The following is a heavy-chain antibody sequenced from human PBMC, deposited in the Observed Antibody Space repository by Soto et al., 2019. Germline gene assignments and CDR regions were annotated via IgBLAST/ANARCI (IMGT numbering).Heavy chain of an antibody. Sequence: PGGTLRLPCAAAPFSFSTYAMNWVRQAPGQGLEWVSTISASGGSTYYADSVKGRFTISRGNSKITLYLQMNSLRAEDTAVYYCAKAYNNDGPYFDPWGQETRVTV. CDR1: PFSFSTYA. J-gene: IGHJ5*02. CDR3: AKAYNNDGPYFDP. CDR2: ISASGGST. V-gene: IGHV3-23*01. D-gene: IGHD4-4*01.